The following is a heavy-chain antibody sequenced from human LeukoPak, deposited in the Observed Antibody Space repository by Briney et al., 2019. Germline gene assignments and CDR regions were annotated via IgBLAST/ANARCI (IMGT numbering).Heavy chain of an antibody. D-gene: IGHD6-13*01. CDR1: GGSINSYY. Sequence: SSETLSLTCTVSGGSINSYYWSWIRQPPGKGLEWIGYIYYSGSTNYNPSPKSRVTISVDTSKNQFSLKLSSVTAADTAVYYCARFRQLVLFDYWGQGTLVTVPS. CDR2: IYYSGST. V-gene: IGHV4-59*01. J-gene: IGHJ4*02. CDR3: ARFRQLVLFDY.